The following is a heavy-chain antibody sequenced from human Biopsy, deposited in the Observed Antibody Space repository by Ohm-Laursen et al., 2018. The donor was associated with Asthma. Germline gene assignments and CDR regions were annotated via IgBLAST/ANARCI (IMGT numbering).Heavy chain of an antibody. D-gene: IGHD4-11*01. CDR3: ARVLTTEEGDTWFDP. V-gene: IGHV1-69*01. CDR1: GGTFNSDA. J-gene: IGHJ5*01. CDR2: IIPMFGTT. Sequence: SSVKVSCKASGGTFNSDAISWVRQAPGQGLEWMGGIIPMFGTTKYTQKFQARVSITADEATSTVYMELSSLRSEDTAVYYCARVLTTEEGDTWFDPWGQGTTVTVSS.